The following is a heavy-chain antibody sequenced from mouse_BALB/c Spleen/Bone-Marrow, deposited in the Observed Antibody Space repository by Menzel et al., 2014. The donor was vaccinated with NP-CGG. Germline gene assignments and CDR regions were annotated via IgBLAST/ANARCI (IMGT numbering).Heavy chain of an antibody. V-gene: IGHV1-63*02. D-gene: IGHD3-3*01. J-gene: IGHJ2*01. CDR2: IYPGGGYT. CDR1: GYTFTNYW. CDR3: ARGHYFDY. Sequence: QVQLQQSGAELVRPGTSVKMSCKAAGYTFTNYWIGWVKRRPGHGLEWIGDIYPGGGYTNYNEKFKGKATLTADTSSSTADLQLSSLTSEDSAFYYCARGHYFDYWGQGTPLTVSS.